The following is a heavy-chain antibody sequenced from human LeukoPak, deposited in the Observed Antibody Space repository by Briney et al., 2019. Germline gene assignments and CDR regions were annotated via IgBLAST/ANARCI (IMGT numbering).Heavy chain of an antibody. Sequence: SETLSLTCTVSGGSISTYYWSWIRQPPGKRLEWIGYIYYIGSTNYNPSLNNRVTISIDRSRNQFSLKLNSVTPADTAVYYCARAPQDGSNWSHYFDHWGRGALVTISS. CDR3: ARAPQDGSNWSHYFDH. CDR2: IYYIGST. CDR1: GGSISTYY. J-gene: IGHJ4*02. V-gene: IGHV4-59*01. D-gene: IGHD6-13*01.